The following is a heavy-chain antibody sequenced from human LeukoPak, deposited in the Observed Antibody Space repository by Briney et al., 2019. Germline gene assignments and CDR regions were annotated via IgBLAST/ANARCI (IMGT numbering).Heavy chain of an antibody. Sequence: SETLSLTCAVYGGSFSGYYWSWIRQPPGKGLEWIGEINHSGSTNYTPSLKSRVTISVDTSKNQFSLKLSSVTAADTAVYYCARENGDYYYYGMDVWGQGTTVTVSS. J-gene: IGHJ6*02. V-gene: IGHV4-34*01. CDR2: INHSGST. CDR3: ARENGDYYYYGMDV. D-gene: IGHD4-17*01. CDR1: GGSFSGYY.